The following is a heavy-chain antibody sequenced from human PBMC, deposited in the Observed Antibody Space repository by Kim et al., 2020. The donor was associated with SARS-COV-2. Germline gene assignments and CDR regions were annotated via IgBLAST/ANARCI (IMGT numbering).Heavy chain of an antibody. CDR1: EFTFNNYW. V-gene: IGHV3-74*03. Sequence: GGSLRLSCAASEFTFNNYWMHWVRQAPGKGLVWVSRINSDESRTTYADSVKGRFTISRDNAKNTLYLQMNSLRAEDMAVYYCARGGRGRDDAFDIWGQGTMVTVSS. CDR3: ARGGRGRDDAFDI. J-gene: IGHJ3*02. CDR2: INSDESRT. D-gene: IGHD3-10*01.